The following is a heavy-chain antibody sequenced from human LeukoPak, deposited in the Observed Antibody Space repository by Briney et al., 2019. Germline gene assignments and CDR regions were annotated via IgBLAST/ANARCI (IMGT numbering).Heavy chain of an antibody. J-gene: IGHJ6*03. Sequence: GGSLRLSCAASGFTFSDYYMSWIRQAPGKGLEWVSYISSSGSTIYYADSVKGRFTISRDNAKNSLYLQMNSLRAEDTAVYYCARDTYYYGSGSYPITGYYYYYYMDVWGKGTTVTVSS. CDR3: ARDTYYYGSGSYPITGYYYYYYMDV. CDR1: GFTFSDYY. D-gene: IGHD3-10*01. CDR2: ISSSGSTI. V-gene: IGHV3-11*04.